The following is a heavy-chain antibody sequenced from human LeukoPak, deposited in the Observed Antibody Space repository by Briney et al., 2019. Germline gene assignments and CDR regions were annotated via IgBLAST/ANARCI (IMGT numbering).Heavy chain of an antibody. V-gene: IGHV3-30*18. CDR3: AKGQGLYAPLRNYGMDV. J-gene: IGHJ6*02. CDR2: ISYDGSNK. CDR1: GFTFSTYG. D-gene: IGHD4/OR15-4a*01. Sequence: GRSLRPSCAASGFTFSTYGMNWVRQAPGKGLEWVAAISYDGSNKFYADSVKGRITISRDNSKNTVYLQMNSLRAEDTAVYYCAKGQGLYAPLRNYGMDVWGQGTTVTVSS.